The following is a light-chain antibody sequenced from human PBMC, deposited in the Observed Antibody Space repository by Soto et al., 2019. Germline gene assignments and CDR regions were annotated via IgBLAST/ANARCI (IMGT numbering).Light chain of an antibody. Sequence: IPITQSVSTVSGSVGERVTITCRASQTISSWLAWYQQKPGKAPKLLIYKASTLKSGVPSRFSGSGSGTEFTLTISSLQPDDFATYYCQHYNSYSEAFGQGTKVDIK. CDR2: KAS. CDR3: QHYNSYSEA. V-gene: IGKV1-5*03. CDR1: QTISSW. J-gene: IGKJ1*01.